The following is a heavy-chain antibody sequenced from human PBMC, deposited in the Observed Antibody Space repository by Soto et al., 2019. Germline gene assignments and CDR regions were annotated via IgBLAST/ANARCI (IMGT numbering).Heavy chain of an antibody. Sequence: SEILSLSCTVPGGSISSGGYYWSWIRQHPGKGVEWIGYIYYSGSTYYNPSLKSPVTISVDTSKNHFSLKLGSVTAADTAVYYCARDLAVAGTLDYWGQGTLVTVSS. D-gene: IGHD6-19*01. V-gene: IGHV4-31*01. CDR1: GGSISSGGYY. J-gene: IGHJ4*02. CDR2: IYYSGST. CDR3: ARDLAVAGTLDY.